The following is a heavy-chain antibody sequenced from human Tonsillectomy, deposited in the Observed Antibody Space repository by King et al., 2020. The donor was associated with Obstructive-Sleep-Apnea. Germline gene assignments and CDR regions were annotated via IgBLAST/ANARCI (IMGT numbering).Heavy chain of an antibody. CDR1: GGSFTNYY. CDR3: ARFIGSGNRGFDP. D-gene: IGHD3-10*01. Sequence: QLQESGPGLVKPSETLSLTCTVSGGSFTNYYWSWIRQPPGKGLEWIGYIYYSGSSTDYNPSLKSRVTMSVDTSKQQFSLTLRSVTAADTAIYYCARFIGSGNRGFDPWGQGTLVTVSP. V-gene: IGHV4-59*01. CDR2: IYYSGSST. J-gene: IGHJ5*02.